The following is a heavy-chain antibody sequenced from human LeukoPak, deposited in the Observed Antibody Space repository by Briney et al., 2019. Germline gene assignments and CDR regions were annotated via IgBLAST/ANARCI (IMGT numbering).Heavy chain of an antibody. J-gene: IGHJ4*02. CDR1: GFTFNTYA. D-gene: IGHD6-19*01. CDR3: ARDSPSGYVDY. Sequence: PGGSLILSCAASGFTFNTYAMNWVRQAPGKGLEWVSGIRDSGGSTYYADSVKGRFTISRDNDKNSLSLHMNSLRDDDTAVYYCARDSPSGYVDYWGQGTLVTVSS. CDR2: IRDSGGST. V-gene: IGHV3-23*01.